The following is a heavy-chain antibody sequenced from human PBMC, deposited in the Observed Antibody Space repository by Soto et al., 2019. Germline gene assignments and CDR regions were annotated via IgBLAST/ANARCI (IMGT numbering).Heavy chain of an antibody. CDR1: GFSLSTSGVG. CDR2: IYWDDDK. J-gene: IGHJ1*01. V-gene: IGHV2-5*02. CDR3: AHRQREGRYCQH. D-gene: IGHD2-15*01. Sequence: QITLKESGPTLVKPTQTLTLTCTFSGFSLSTSGVGVGWIRQPPGKALEWLALIYWDDDKRYSPSLKSRLTITKDTSKDQVALTMTNMNPVDTATYYWAHRQREGRYCQHAGHGNLVTLSS.